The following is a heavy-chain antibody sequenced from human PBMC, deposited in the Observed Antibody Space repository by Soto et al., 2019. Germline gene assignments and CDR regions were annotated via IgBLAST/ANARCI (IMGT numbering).Heavy chain of an antibody. CDR1: GGTFSSYS. CDR3: ARDAATVTTSEGYYYGMDV. V-gene: IGHV1-69*13. CDR2: IIPIFGTA. Sequence: SVKVSCKASGGTFSSYSISWVRQAPGQGLEWMGGIIPIFGTANYAQKFQGRVTITADESTSTAYMELSSLRSEDTAVYYCARDAATVTTSEGYYYGMDVWGQGTTVTVSS. D-gene: IGHD4-17*01. J-gene: IGHJ6*02.